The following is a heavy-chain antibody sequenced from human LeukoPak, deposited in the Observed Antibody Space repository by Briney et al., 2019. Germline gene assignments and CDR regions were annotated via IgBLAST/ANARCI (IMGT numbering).Heavy chain of an antibody. Sequence: GGSLRLSCAASGFTFSSYSMNWVRQAPGKGLEWVSSISSSSSYIYYADSVKGRFTISRDNAKNSLYLQMNSLRAEDTAVYYCASGGPTRGTLDYRGQGTLVTVSS. CDR3: ASGGPTRGTLDY. D-gene: IGHD1-26*01. V-gene: IGHV3-21*01. J-gene: IGHJ4*02. CDR2: ISSSSSYI. CDR1: GFTFSSYS.